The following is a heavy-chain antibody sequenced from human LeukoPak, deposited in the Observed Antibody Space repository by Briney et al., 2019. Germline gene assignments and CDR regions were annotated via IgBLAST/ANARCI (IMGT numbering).Heavy chain of an antibody. CDR3: ARVGLYCSSTTCYVDY. D-gene: IGHD2-2*01. Sequence: ASVKVSCKVSGYTLTELSMHWVRQAPGKGLEWMGGFDPEDGETIYAQKFQGRVTMTEDTSTDTAYMELSSLRSEDTAVYYCARVGLYCSSTTCYVDYWGQGTLVTVSS. J-gene: IGHJ4*02. V-gene: IGHV1-24*01. CDR2: FDPEDGET. CDR1: GYTLTELS.